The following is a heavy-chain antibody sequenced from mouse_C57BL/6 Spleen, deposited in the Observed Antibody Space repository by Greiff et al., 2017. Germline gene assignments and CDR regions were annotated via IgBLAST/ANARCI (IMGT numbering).Heavy chain of an antibody. CDR3: TKEDWDY. D-gene: IGHD4-1*01. J-gene: IGHJ2*01. CDR2: IYPGNSDT. CDR1: GYTFTSYW. Sequence: EVQLQQSGTVLARPGASVKMSCKTSGYTFTSYWMHWVKQRPGQGLEWIGAIYPGNSDTSYNQKFKGKAKRTTVKSASTAYMELSSLTNEDAAVYYCTKEDWDYWGQGTTLTVSS. V-gene: IGHV1-5*01.